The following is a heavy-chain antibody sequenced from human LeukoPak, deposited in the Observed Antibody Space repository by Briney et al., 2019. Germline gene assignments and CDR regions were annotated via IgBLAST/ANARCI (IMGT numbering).Heavy chain of an antibody. CDR3: ARLMGYYYGMDV. V-gene: IGHV4-59*08. D-gene: IGHD3-16*01. CDR1: GGSLSSYY. CDR2: IYYSGST. Sequence: SEALSLTCRVSGGSLSSYYWSWIRQPPGKGLEWIGYIYYSGSTNYNPSLKSRVTISVDTSKNQFSLKLSSVTAADTAVYYCARLMGYYYGMDVWGQGTTVTVSS. J-gene: IGHJ6*02.